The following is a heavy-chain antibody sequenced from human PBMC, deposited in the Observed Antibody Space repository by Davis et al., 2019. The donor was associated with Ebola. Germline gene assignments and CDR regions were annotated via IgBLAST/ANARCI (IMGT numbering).Heavy chain of an antibody. CDR1: DYTLREIS. Sequence: ASVKVSCKVSDYTLREISMHWVRQAPGIGLEWMGSFYPEDGEPIYAQKFQGRVTITRDTSASTAYMELSSLRSEDTAVYYCARGARGSYFFDYWGQGTLVTVSS. CDR2: FYPEDGEP. V-gene: IGHV1-24*01. J-gene: IGHJ4*02. D-gene: IGHD1-26*01. CDR3: ARGARGSYFFDY.